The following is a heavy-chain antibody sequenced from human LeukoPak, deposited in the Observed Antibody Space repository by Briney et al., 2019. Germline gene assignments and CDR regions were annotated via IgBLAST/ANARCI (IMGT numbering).Heavy chain of an antibody. CDR3: ASTMVREPTDYYYMDV. V-gene: IGHV3-48*03. CDR1: GFTFSSYE. Sequence: PGGSLRLSCAASGFTFSSYEMNWVRQAPGKGLEWVSYISTSGSTIYYADSVKGRFTISRDNAKNSLYLQMNSLRAEDTAVYYCASTMVREPTDYYYMDVWGKGTTVTISS. CDR2: ISTSGSTI. D-gene: IGHD3-10*01. J-gene: IGHJ6*03.